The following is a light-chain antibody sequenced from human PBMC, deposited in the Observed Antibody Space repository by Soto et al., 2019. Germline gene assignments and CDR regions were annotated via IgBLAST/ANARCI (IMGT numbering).Light chain of an antibody. J-gene: IGKJ1*01. V-gene: IGKV1-39*01. CDR1: QSISSY. Sequence: DIQMTQSPSSLSASVGDRVTITCRASQSISSYLNWYQQKPGKAPKLLIYAASSLQSGVPSRFSGSGSGTDCTLTISSLQPEDVATYYCQQSYNTPQTLGQGTKVDIK. CDR3: QQSYNTPQT. CDR2: AAS.